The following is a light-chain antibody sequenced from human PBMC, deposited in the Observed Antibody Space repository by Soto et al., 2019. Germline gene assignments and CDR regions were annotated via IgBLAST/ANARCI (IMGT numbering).Light chain of an antibody. J-gene: IGKJ4*01. CDR2: GAS. CDR1: QSVSSSF. CDR3: QQYDSSPLT. Sequence: EIVLTQSPGTLSLSPGERATLSCRASQSVSSSFLAWYQQKPGQAPRLLIYGASSRATGIPDRFSGSGSGTDFPLPISRLEPEDVAVYYCQQYDSSPLTFGGGTKVEIK. V-gene: IGKV3-20*01.